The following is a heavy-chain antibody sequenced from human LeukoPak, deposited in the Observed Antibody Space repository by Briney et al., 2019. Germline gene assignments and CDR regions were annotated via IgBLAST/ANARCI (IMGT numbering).Heavy chain of an antibody. V-gene: IGHV3-23*01. CDR1: GFSFDTYA. CDR2: ISGSGGNS. D-gene: IGHD6-6*01. Sequence: PGGSLRLSCTASGFSFDTYAMNWVRQVPGKGLEWVSGISGSGGNSYYADSVKGRFTISRDNAKNSLYLQMNSLRAEDTAVYYCARDLVAARFCWFDPWGQGTLVTVSS. J-gene: IGHJ5*02. CDR3: ARDLVAARFCWFDP.